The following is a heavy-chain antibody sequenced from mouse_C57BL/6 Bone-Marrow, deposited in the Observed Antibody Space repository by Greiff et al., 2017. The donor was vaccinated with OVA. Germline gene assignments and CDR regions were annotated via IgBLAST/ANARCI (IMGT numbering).Heavy chain of an antibody. CDR1: GYAFSSSW. V-gene: IGHV1-82*01. CDR2: IYPGAGDT. D-gene: IGHD1-1*01. J-gene: IGHJ4*01. Sequence: QVQLQQSGPELVKPGASVKISCKASGYAFSSSWMNWVKQRPGKGLAWIGRIYPGAGDTNYNGKFKGKATLTADKSSSTAYMQLSSLTSEDSAVYFCARGYYGSSSYAMDYWGQGTSVTVSS. CDR3: ARGYYGSSSYAMDY.